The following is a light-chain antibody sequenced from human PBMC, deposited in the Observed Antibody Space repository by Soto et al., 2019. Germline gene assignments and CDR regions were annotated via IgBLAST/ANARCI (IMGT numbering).Light chain of an antibody. V-gene: IGLV2-14*01. J-gene: IGLJ1*01. CDR2: EVS. Sequence: QSALTQPASVSVSPGQSITISCTGTSSDVGGYNYVSWYQQHPGKAPKFMIYEVSNRPSGVSNRFSGSKSGNTASLTISGLQAEDEADYYCSSYTSSSTYVFGTGTKLTV. CDR3: SSYTSSSTYV. CDR1: SSDVGGYNY.